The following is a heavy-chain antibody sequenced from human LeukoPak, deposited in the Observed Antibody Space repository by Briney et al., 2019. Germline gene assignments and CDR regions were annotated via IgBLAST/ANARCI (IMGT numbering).Heavy chain of an antibody. CDR2: IYYDGST. J-gene: IGHJ4*02. V-gene: IGHV4-59*08. D-gene: IGHD2-15*01. CDR1: GGSISNYY. CDR3: ARRGYCSGNSCYLFDY. Sequence: SGTPSLTCTVSGGSISNYYWSWIRQPPGKGLEYIGHIYYDGSTNYSPSLKSRLTISVDTSKNQFSLKLTSVTAADTAVYYCARRGYCSGNSCYLFDYWGQGTLVTVSS.